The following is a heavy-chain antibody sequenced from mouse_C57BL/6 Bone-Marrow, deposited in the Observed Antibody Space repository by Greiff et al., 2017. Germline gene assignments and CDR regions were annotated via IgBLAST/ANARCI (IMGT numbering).Heavy chain of an antibody. CDR2: IDPENGDT. CDR1: GFNIKDDY. J-gene: IGHJ3*01. D-gene: IGHD1-1*01. V-gene: IGHV14-4*01. CDR3: TTNYYDSLAWFAY. Sequence: EVQLQESGAELVRPGASVKLSCTASGFNIKDDYMHWVKQRPEQGLEWIGWIDPENGDTEYASKFQGKATITADTSSNTAYLQLSSLTSEDTAVYYCTTNYYDSLAWFAYWGQGTLVTVSA.